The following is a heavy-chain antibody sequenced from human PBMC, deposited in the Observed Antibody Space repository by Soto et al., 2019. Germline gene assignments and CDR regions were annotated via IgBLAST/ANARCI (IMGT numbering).Heavy chain of an antibody. Sequence: EVHLVESGGGLVQPGGSLRLSCAASGFTFSIYWMNWVRQAPGKGLEWVANINQDGSEMYYVDSVKGRFTISRDNAQNSLYLQMDSQRAEDTAVYYCARDNERGWYFFGTWGRGTLVTVCS. CDR1: GFTFSIYW. CDR2: INQDGSEM. J-gene: IGHJ5*01. V-gene: IGHV3-7*01. D-gene: IGHD6-19*01. CDR3: ARDNERGWYFFGT.